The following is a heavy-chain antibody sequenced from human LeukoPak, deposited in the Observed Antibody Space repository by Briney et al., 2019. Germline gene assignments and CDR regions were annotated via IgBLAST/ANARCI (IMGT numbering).Heavy chain of an antibody. Sequence: ASVKVSCKVSGHTLTELFMHWVRQAPGKGLEWMGGFDPEDGETIYAQKFQGRVTMTEDTSTDTAYMELSSLRSEDTAVYYCAKDQEAVALYWGQGTLVTVSS. V-gene: IGHV1-24*01. J-gene: IGHJ4*02. D-gene: IGHD6-19*01. CDR2: FDPEDGET. CDR1: GHTLTELF. CDR3: AKDQEAVALY.